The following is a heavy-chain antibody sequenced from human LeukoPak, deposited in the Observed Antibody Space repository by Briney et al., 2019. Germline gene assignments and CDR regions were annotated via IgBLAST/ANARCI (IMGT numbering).Heavy chain of an antibody. V-gene: IGHV4-59*12. J-gene: IGHJ4*02. CDR2: IYYSGST. CDR3: AREDSNSAYGY. CDR1: GGSISSYY. D-gene: IGHD4-11*01. Sequence: SETLSLTCTVSGGSISSYYWSWIRQPPGKGLEWIGYIYYSGSTNYNPSLKSRVTMSVDTSKNQFSLKLSSVTAADTAVYYCAREDSNSAYGYWGQGTLVTVSS.